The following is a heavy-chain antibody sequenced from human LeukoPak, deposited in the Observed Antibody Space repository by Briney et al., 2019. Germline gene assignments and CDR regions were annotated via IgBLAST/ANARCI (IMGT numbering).Heavy chain of an antibody. CDR3: AKARGIPRAFDI. Sequence: PGGSLRLSCAASGFAFDDYAMHWVRQAPGKGLEWVSGISWISGSIGYADSVKGRFTTSRDNAKNSLYLQMNSLRAEDMALYYCAKARGIPRAFDIWGQGTMVTVSS. CDR1: GFAFDDYA. V-gene: IGHV3-9*03. CDR2: ISWISGSI. J-gene: IGHJ3*02. D-gene: IGHD6-13*01.